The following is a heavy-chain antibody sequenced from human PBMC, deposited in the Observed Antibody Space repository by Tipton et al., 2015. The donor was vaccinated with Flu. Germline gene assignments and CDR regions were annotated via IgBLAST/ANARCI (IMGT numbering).Heavy chain of an antibody. D-gene: IGHD1-26*01. V-gene: IGHV1-2*02. CDR1: GYTFTGYY. J-gene: IGHJ5*02. CDR2: ISPKSAVT. Sequence: QVQLVQSGPEVKKPGASVKVSCKASGYTFTGYYIHWVRQAPGQGLEWMGWISPKSAVTDSARKFQGRVTMTRDTSLNTAYMELRGLTSDDTAIYFCARADHYYNIAFDPWGQGSQVIVSS. CDR3: ARADHYYNIAFDP.